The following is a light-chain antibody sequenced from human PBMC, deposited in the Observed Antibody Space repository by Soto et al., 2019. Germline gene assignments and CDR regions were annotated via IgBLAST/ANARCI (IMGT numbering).Light chain of an antibody. CDR3: QQYNTYPWT. CDR1: QSISSW. J-gene: IGKJ1*01. Sequence: DIQMTQSPATLSASVGDRVTITCLASQSISSWLAWYQQKPGKVPKLLIDDASSLESGVPSRFSGSGSGTEFTLTISSLQPDDFATYYCQQYNTYPWTFGQGTKV. V-gene: IGKV1-5*01. CDR2: DAS.